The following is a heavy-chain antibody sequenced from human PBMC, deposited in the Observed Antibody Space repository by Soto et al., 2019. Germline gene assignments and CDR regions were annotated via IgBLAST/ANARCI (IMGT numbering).Heavy chain of an antibody. CDR3: ARAAYCGGGCYSGGVDY. D-gene: IGHD2-21*02. V-gene: IGHV3-48*03. CDR2: ISSSGSTI. Sequence: PGGSLRLSCAASGFTFSSYEMNWVRQAPGKGLEWVSYISSSGSTIYYADSVKGRFTISRDNAKNSLYLQMNSPRAEDTAVYYCARAAYCGGGCYSGGVDYWGQGTLVTV. CDR1: GFTFSSYE. J-gene: IGHJ4*02.